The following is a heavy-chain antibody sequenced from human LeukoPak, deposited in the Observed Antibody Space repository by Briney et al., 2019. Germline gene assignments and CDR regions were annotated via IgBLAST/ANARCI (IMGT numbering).Heavy chain of an antibody. V-gene: IGHV1-69*05. D-gene: IGHD3-3*01. CDR1: GGTFSSYA. CDR2: IIPIFGTA. Sequence: SVKVSCKASGGTFSSYAISWVRQAPEQGLEWMGGIIPIFGTANYAQKFQGRVTITTDESTSTAYMELSSLRSEDTAVYYCAREKKRITIFGVVPDAFDIWGQGTMVTVSS. J-gene: IGHJ3*02. CDR3: AREKKRITIFGVVPDAFDI.